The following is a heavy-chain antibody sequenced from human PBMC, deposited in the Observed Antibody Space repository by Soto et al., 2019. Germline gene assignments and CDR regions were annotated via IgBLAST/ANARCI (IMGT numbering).Heavy chain of an antibody. J-gene: IGHJ6*02. D-gene: IGHD3-22*01. V-gene: IGHV3-30*18. CDR2: ISYDGSNK. CDR3: AKELYYYDSSGYRPMVSSMDV. CDR1: GFTFSSYG. Sequence: GGSLRLSXAASGFTFSSYGMHWVRQAPGKGLEWVAVISYDGSNKYYADSVKGRFTISRDNSKNTLYLQMNSLRAEDTAVYYCAKELYYYDSSGYRPMVSSMDVWGQGTTVTVSS.